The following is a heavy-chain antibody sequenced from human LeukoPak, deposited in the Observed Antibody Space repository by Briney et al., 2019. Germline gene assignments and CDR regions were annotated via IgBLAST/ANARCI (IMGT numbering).Heavy chain of an antibody. D-gene: IGHD3-22*01. J-gene: IGHJ4*02. Sequence: SETLSLTCAVYGGSFSGYYWSWIRQPPGKGLEWIGEINHSGSTNYNPSLKGRVTISVDTSKNQFSLKLGSVTAADTAVYYCARGHDSSGYRIDYWGQGTLVTVSS. CDR1: GGSFSGYY. CDR2: INHSGST. V-gene: IGHV4-34*01. CDR3: ARGHDSSGYRIDY.